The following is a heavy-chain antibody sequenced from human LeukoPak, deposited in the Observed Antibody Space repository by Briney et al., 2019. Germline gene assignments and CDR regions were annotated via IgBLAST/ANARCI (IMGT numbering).Heavy chain of an antibody. J-gene: IGHJ4*02. CDR2: IYSGGST. V-gene: IGHV3-53*01. CDR1: GFTVSSNY. CDR3: ARGVVGAQSGGVFDY. Sequence: GGSLRLSCAASGFTVSSNYMSWVRQAPGKGLEWVSVIYSGGSTYYADSVKGRFTISRDNSKNTLYLQMNSLRAEDTAVYYCARGVVGAQSGGVFDYWGQGTLVTVSS. D-gene: IGHD1-26*01.